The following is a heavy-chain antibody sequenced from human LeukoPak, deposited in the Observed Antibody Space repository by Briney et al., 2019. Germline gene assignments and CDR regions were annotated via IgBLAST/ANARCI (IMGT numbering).Heavy chain of an antibody. D-gene: IGHD6-19*01. CDR2: MNPNSGNT. Sequence: ASVKVSCKASGYTFTSYDINWVRQATGQGLEWMGWMNPNSGNTSYAQKFQGRVTMTRNTSISTAYMELSSLRSEDTAVYYCARGRIAVAGLNWFDPWGQGTLVTVSS. V-gene: IGHV1-8*01. J-gene: IGHJ5*02. CDR1: GYTFTSYD. CDR3: ARGRIAVAGLNWFDP.